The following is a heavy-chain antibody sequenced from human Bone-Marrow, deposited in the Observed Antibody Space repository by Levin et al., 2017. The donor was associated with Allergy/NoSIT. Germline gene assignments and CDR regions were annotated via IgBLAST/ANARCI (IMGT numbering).Heavy chain of an antibody. CDR3: AKENWGSFEF. Sequence: GGSLRLSCVASGFTFSSFSMSWVRQSPGKGLEWVSSVSGSGINTFYGDSVKGRFTISRDNSNNTLSLQMNSLRVEDTARYFCAKENWGSFEFWGQGALVTVSS. CDR2: VSGSGINT. J-gene: IGHJ4*02. V-gene: IGHV3-23*01. CDR1: GFTFSSFS. D-gene: IGHD7-27*01.